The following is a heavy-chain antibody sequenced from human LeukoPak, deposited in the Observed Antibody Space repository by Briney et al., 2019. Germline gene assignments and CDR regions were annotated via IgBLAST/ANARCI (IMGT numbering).Heavy chain of an antibody. CDR1: GASISTDNYS. Sequence: KTSETLSLTCAVSGASISTDNYSWSWIRQPPGKGLEWIAYIHHGGSTFYNPSLKSRVSISIDRSKNQFSLKLSSVTAADTAVYYCATWGYYDTSGAVGYYFDYWGQGTLVTVS. V-gene: IGHV4-30-2*01. J-gene: IGHJ4*02. CDR3: ATWGYYDTSGAVGYYFDY. D-gene: IGHD3-22*01. CDR2: IHHGGST.